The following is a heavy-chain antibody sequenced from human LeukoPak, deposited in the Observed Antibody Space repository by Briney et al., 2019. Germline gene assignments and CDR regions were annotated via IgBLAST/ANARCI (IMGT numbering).Heavy chain of an antibody. D-gene: IGHD3-10*01. CDR2: TLYRSKWSY. Sequence: SQTLSLTCAISGDSVSSNDAAWNWTRQSPSRGLEWLGRTLYRSKWSYDYAVSVRGRITINPDTSKNQFSLQLSSVTPEDTAVYYCARENTLVRGVINPLDYWGQGTLVAVSP. V-gene: IGHV6-1*01. CDR3: ARENTLVRGVINPLDY. J-gene: IGHJ4*02. CDR1: GDSVSSNDAA.